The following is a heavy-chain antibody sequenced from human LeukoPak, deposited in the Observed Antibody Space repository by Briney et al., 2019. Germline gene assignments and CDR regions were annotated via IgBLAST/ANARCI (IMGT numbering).Heavy chain of an antibody. CDR2: INPNSGGT. D-gene: IGHD6-25*01. V-gene: IGHV1-2*02. Sequence: GASVKVSCKASGYTFTGYYMHWVRQAPGQGLEWMGWINPNSGGTNYAQKFQGRVTMTRDTSISTAYMELSRLRSDDTAVYYCARIPYRNIAARDYWGQGTLVTVSS. CDR1: GYTFTGYY. CDR3: ARIPYRNIAARDY. J-gene: IGHJ4*02.